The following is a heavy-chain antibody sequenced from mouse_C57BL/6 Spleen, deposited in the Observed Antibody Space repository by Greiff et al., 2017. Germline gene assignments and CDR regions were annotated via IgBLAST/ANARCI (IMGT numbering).Heavy chain of an antibody. J-gene: IGHJ3*01. V-gene: IGHV1-53*01. CDR1: GYTFTSYW. CDR3: ARGAYSNYFSWFAY. D-gene: IGHD2-5*01. CDR2: INPSNGGT. Sequence: VQLQQPGTELVKPGASVKLSCKASGYTFTSYWMHWVKQRPGQGLEWIGNINPSNGGTNYNEKFKSKDTRTVDKSSSTSYMQLSSLTSEDAAVYYCARGAYSNYFSWFAYWGQGTLVTVSA.